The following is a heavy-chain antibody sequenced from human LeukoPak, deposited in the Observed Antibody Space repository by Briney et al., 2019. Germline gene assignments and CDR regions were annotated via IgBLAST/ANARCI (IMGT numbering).Heavy chain of an antibody. J-gene: IGHJ3*02. Sequence: PGGSLRLSCAASGFTFSSYAMSWVRQAPGKGLEWVSAISGSGGSTYYADSVKGRFTVSRDNSKNTLYLQMNSLRAEDTAVYYCAKVVRGVLLTGAFDIWGQGTMVTVSS. CDR3: AKVVRGVLLTGAFDI. CDR1: GFTFSSYA. D-gene: IGHD3-10*01. CDR2: ISGSGGST. V-gene: IGHV3-23*01.